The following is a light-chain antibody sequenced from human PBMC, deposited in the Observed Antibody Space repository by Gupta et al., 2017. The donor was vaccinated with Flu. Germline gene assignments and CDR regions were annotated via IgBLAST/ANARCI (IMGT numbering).Light chain of an antibody. CDR1: QGLVYSDGNTY. V-gene: IGKV2-30*01. CDR2: QVS. CDR3: MHGANCPWA. Sequence: DVVMTQSPLSLPVTLGQQASISCRSSQGLVYSDGNTYLHWFQQRPGQSPRRLIYQVSYRDSGVPDRFSGSGSGTDFTLNISRVEAEDVGIYFCMHGANCPWAFGQGTTVEIK. J-gene: IGKJ1*01.